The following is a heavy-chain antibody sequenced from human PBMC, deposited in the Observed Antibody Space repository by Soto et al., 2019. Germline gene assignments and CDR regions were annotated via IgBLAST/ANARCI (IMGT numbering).Heavy chain of an antibody. V-gene: IGHV3-7*01. D-gene: IGHD3-3*01. CDR1: GFTFSSYW. CDR3: ARDRGQDYDFWSGRRYFDY. Sequence: EVQLVESGGGWVQPGGSLRLSCAASGFTFSSYWMSWVRQAPGKGLEWVPNIKQDGREKYYVDSVKGRFTISRDNAKNSLYLQMNSLRAEDTAVYYCARDRGQDYDFWSGRRYFDYWGQGTLVTVSS. J-gene: IGHJ4*02. CDR2: IKQDGREK.